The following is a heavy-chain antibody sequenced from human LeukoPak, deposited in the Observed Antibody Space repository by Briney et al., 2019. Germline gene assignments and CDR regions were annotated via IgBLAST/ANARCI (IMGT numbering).Heavy chain of an antibody. CDR3: ARDYGGNPGAFDI. Sequence: SETLSLTCTVSGGSISSYYWSWIRQPPGKGLEWIGYIYYSGSTNYNPSLKSRVTISVDTSKNQFSLKLSSVTAADTAVYCCARDYGGNPGAFDIWGQGTMVTVSS. CDR1: GGSISSYY. J-gene: IGHJ3*02. V-gene: IGHV4-59*01. CDR2: IYYSGST. D-gene: IGHD4-23*01.